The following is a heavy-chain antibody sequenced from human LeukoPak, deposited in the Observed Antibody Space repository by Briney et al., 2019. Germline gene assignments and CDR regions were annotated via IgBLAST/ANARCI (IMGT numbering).Heavy chain of an antibody. Sequence: PSETLSLTCAVYGGSSSGYYWSWVRQAPGKGLEWVSGISGSGGGTYYADSVKGRFTISRDNSKNTLYLQMNSLRAEDTAVYYCAELGITMIGGVWGKGTTVTISS. V-gene: IGHV3-23*01. J-gene: IGHJ6*04. D-gene: IGHD3-10*02. CDR3: AELGITMIGGV. CDR1: GGSSSGYY. CDR2: ISGSGGGT.